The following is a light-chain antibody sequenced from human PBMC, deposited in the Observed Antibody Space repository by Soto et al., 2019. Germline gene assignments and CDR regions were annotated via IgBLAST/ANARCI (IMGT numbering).Light chain of an antibody. CDR1: SSNIGNNY. J-gene: IGLJ2*01. CDR3: GTWDSSLSVVV. Sequence: QSVLTQPPSVSAAPGQKVTISCSGSSSNIGNNYVSWYQQLPGTVPKLLIYDNNKRPSGIPDRFSGSKSGTSATLDITGLQTGDEADYYCGTWDSSLSVVVFGGGTKLTVL. CDR2: DNN. V-gene: IGLV1-51*01.